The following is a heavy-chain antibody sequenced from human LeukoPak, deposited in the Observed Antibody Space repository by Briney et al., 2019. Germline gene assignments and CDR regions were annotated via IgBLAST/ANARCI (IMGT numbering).Heavy chain of an antibody. CDR3: ATGGTGTTWRTYYFEY. Sequence: GGSLRLSCAASGFTFSTYAMHWVRQAPGKGLEWVAVISYDAIEYYADSVKGRFTISRDDSKNTLSLQMTNLKTDDTAVYYCATGGTGTTWRTYYFEYWGQGTLVTVSS. V-gene: IGHV3-30*01. CDR2: ISYDAIE. J-gene: IGHJ4*02. CDR1: GFTFSTYA. D-gene: IGHD1-1*01.